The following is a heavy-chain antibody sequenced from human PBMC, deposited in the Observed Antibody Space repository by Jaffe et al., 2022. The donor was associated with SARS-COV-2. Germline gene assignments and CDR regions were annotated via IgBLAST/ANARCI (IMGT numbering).Heavy chain of an antibody. CDR3: AAQGCSGGSCYPGLYYYYYMDV. V-gene: IGHV1-58*01. J-gene: IGHJ6*03. CDR2: IVVGSGNT. D-gene: IGHD2-15*01. CDR1: GFTFTSSA. Sequence: QMQLVQSGPEVKKPGTSVKVSCKASGFTFTSSAVQWVRQARGQRLEWIGWIVVGSGNTNYAQKFQERVTITRDMSTSTAYMELSSLRSEDTAVYYCAAQGCSGGSCYPGLYYYYYMDVWGKGTTVTVSS.